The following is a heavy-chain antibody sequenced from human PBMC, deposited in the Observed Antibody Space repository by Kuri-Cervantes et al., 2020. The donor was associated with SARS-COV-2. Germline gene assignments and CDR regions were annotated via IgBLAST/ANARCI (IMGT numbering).Heavy chain of an antibody. D-gene: IGHD6-6*01. Sequence: SETLSLTCTVSGGSISSSSYYWGWIRQPPGKGLEWIGSIYYSGSTYYNPSLKSRVTISVDTSKNQFSLKLSSVTAADTAVYYCARLRIAATSGNWYFDLWGRGTLVTVSS. J-gene: IGHJ2*01. CDR3: ARLRIAATSGNWYFDL. CDR1: GGSISSSSYY. V-gene: IGHV4-39*01. CDR2: IYYSGST.